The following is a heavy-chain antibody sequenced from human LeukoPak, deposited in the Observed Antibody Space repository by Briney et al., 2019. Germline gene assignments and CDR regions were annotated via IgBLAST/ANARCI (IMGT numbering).Heavy chain of an antibody. Sequence: SETLSLTCAVSDDSFSSHYWNWIRQPPRKGLEWIGYISYIGTTNSNPSLKSRVTLSIDTSKNQFSLKLSSVTSADTAVYYCSRDLVTVTKGFDIWGQGTMVSVSS. CDR2: ISYIGTT. V-gene: IGHV4-59*11. D-gene: IGHD4-17*01. CDR1: DDSFSSHY. J-gene: IGHJ3*02. CDR3: SRDLVTVTKGFDI.